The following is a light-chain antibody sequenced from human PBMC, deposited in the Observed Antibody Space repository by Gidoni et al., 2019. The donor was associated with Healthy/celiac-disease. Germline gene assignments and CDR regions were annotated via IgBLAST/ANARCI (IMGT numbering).Light chain of an antibody. V-gene: IGLV2-11*01. Sequence: QSAPTHPRSVSGSPGQSVTISCTGTSSDVGGYNYVSWYQQHPGKAPKLMIYDVNKRPSGVPDRFSGSKSGNTASLTISGLQAEDEADYYCCSYAGSYTYVFGTGTKVTVL. CDR3: CSYAGSYTYV. CDR2: DVN. J-gene: IGLJ1*01. CDR1: SSDVGGYNY.